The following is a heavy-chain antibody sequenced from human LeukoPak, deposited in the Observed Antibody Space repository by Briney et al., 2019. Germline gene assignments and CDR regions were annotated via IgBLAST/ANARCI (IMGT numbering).Heavy chain of an antibody. V-gene: IGHV3-11*04. D-gene: IGHD7-27*01. CDR1: GFTLSDHH. CDR3: ARGHWGLDY. CDR2: IFNSGSTV. Sequence: GGSLRLSCAASGFTLSDHHRTWIRQAPGKGLEWVAYIFNSGSTVNYADSVKGRFTISRDNAKNSLYLQLNSLRADDTAVYYCARGHWGLDYWGQGTRVTVSS. J-gene: IGHJ4*02.